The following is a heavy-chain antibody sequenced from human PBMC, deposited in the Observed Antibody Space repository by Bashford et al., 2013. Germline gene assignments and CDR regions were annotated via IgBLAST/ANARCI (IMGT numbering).Heavy chain of an antibody. CDR2: IYYSGST. CDR3: ARDHDGMDV. V-gene: IGHV4-59*01. J-gene: IGHJ6*02. Sequence: SETLSLTCAVYGGSFSGYYWSWIRQPPGKGLEWIGYIYYSGSTNYNPSLKSRVTISVDTSKNQFSLKLSSVTAADTAVYYCARDHDGMDVVGPRDHGSPSP. CDR1: GGSFSGYY.